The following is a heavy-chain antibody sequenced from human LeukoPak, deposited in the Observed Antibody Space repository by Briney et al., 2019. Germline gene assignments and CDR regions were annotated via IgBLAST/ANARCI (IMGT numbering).Heavy chain of an antibody. CDR2: IIPIFGTA. J-gene: IGHJ5*02. D-gene: IGHD3-9*01. V-gene: IGHV1-69*06. CDR1: GGTFSSYA. CDR3: ARVTNYDILTGYLNWFDP. Sequence: GASVKVSCKASGGTFSSYAISWVRQAPGQGLEWMGGIIPIFGTANYAQKFQGRVTITADKSTSTAYMELSSLRSEDTAVYYCARVTNYDILTGYLNWFDPWGQGTLVTVSS.